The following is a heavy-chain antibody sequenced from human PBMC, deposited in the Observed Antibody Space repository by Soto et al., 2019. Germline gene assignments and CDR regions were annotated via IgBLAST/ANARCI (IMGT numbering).Heavy chain of an antibody. V-gene: IGHV1-8*01. D-gene: IGHD5-12*01. CDR1: AYTFTSYD. CDR3: ARDSGYDPLAPSDY. J-gene: IGHJ4*02. CDR2: MNPNSGNT. Sequence: ASVKVSCKASAYTFTSYDINWVRQATGQGLEWMGWMNPNSGNTGYAQKFQGRVTMTRNTSISTAYMELSSLRSEDTAVYYCARDSGYDPLAPSDYWGQGTLVTVSS.